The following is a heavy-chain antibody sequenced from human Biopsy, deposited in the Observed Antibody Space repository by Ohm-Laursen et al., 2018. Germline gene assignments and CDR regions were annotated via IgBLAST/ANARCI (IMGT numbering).Heavy chain of an antibody. CDR1: GFTFSSNA. V-gene: IGHV3-23*01. CDR3: AKCMTYSGDGIDY. CDR2: ISGHTSGT. Sequence: GSLRLSCAASGFTFSSNAMSWVRQAPGKGLEWVSGISGHTSGTYYADSVKGRFTISRDNSKNTLYLQMSSLRAEDTALYYCAKCMTYSGDGIDYWGQGTLVTVSS. D-gene: IGHD5-12*01. J-gene: IGHJ4*02.